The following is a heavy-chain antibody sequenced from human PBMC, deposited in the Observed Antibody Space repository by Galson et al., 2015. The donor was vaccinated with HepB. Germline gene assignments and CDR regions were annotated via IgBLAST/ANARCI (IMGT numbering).Heavy chain of an antibody. D-gene: IGHD3-22*01. J-gene: IGHJ5*02. CDR3: ARGSYYDSSGYYFYGWFDP. CDR1: GGTFSSYA. V-gene: IGHV1-69*13. Sequence: SVKVSCKASGGTFSSYAISWVRQAPGQGLEWMGGIIPIFGTANYAQKFQGRVTITADESTSTAYMEPSSLRSEDTAVYYCARGSYYDSSGYYFYGWFDPWGQGTLVTVSS. CDR2: IIPIFGTA.